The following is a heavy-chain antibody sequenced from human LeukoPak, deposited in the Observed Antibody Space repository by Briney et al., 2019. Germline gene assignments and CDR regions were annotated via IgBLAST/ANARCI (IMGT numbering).Heavy chain of an antibody. CDR2: ISHDGSNR. CDR1: GFTFNSYG. CDR3: AKDVGQWQYWNWFAP. V-gene: IGHV3-30*18. J-gene: IGHJ5*02. Sequence: GRSLTLSCAASGFTFNSYGMHWVRQAPGKGLEWVAGISHDGSNRYYGDSVKGRLTISRDNSKNILHLQMNSLRPEDTAIYYCAKDVGQWQYWNWFAPWGQGALVIVSS. D-gene: IGHD6-19*01.